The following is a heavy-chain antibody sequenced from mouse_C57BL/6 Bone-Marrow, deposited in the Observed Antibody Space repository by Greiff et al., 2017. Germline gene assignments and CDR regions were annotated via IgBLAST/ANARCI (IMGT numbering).Heavy chain of an antibody. V-gene: IGHV1-54*01. CDR3: ARSDGSSFWYFDV. CDR1: GHAFTNYL. CDR2: INPGSGGT. D-gene: IGHD1-1*01. J-gene: IGHJ1*03. Sequence: QVQLQQSGAELVRPGTSVKVSCKASGHAFTNYLIEWVKQRPGQGLEWIGVINPGSGGTNYNEKFKGKATLTADKSSSTAYMQLSSLTSEDSAVYFCARSDGSSFWYFDVWGTGTTVTVSS.